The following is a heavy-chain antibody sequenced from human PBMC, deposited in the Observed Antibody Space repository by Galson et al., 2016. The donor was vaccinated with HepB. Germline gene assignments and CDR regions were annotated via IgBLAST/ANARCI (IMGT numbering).Heavy chain of an antibody. Sequence: SLRLSCAASGFTFSSYSMNWVRQAPGKGLEWVALIWYDGRNKYYADSVKGRFTISRDNSKNTPYLQMSSLRAEDTAVYYCVRDRAARDTVYYYGMDVWGQGATVTVSS. D-gene: IGHD6-25*01. CDR2: IWYDGRNK. J-gene: IGHJ6*02. V-gene: IGHV3-33*08. CDR3: VRDRAARDTVYYYGMDV. CDR1: GFTFSSYS.